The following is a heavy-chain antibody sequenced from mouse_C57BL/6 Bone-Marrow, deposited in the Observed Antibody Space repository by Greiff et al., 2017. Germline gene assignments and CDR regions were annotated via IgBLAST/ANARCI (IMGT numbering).Heavy chain of an antibody. Sequence: VHVKQSGAELVRPGASVKLSCTASGFNIKDDYMHWVKQRPEQGLEWIGWIDPENGDTESASKFQGKATITADTSSNTAYLQLSSLTSEDTAVYYCTPYYSNPWFAYWGQGTLVTVSA. CDR3: TPYYSNPWFAY. CDR2: IDPENGDT. J-gene: IGHJ3*01. CDR1: GFNIKDDY. V-gene: IGHV14-4*01. D-gene: IGHD2-5*01.